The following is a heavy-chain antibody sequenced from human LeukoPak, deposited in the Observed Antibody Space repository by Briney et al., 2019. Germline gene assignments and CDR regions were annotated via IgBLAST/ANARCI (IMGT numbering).Heavy chain of an antibody. Sequence: GGSLRLSCAASGFTLSDYYMSWIRRAPGKGLEWVSYISSTDSTIYYADSVKGRFTISRDNAKNSLYLQMNSLRAEDTAVYYCASQIEPYYFDYWGQGTLVTVSS. V-gene: IGHV3-11*01. CDR2: ISSTDSTI. D-gene: IGHD1-14*01. J-gene: IGHJ4*02. CDR3: ASQIEPYYFDY. CDR1: GFTLSDYY.